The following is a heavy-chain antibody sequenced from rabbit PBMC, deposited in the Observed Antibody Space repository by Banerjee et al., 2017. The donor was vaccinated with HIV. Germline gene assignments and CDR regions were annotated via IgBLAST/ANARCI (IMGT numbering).Heavy chain of an antibody. CDR1: GFSFSSGYY. J-gene: IGHJ6*01. D-gene: IGHD1-1*01. Sequence: QQQLEESGGGLVKPEGSLTLTCKASGFSFSSGYYMCWVRQAPGKGLEWIACIDISSDYTWYANWAKGRFTISKTSSTTVTLQMTSLTAADTATYFCARHYTINGGYFGLWGPGTLVTVS. CDR3: ARHYTINGGYFGL. CDR2: IDISSDYT. V-gene: IGHV1S45*01.